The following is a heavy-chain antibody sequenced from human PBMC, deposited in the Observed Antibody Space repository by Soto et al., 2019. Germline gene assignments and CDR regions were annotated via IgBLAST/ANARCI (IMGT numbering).Heavy chain of an antibody. D-gene: IGHD3-3*01. CDR2: INSDGSST. V-gene: IGHV3-74*01. CDR1: GFTFSSHW. J-gene: IGHJ4*02. CDR3: ARDSSPYYDFWSGFYTYFDY. Sequence: PGGSLRLSCAVSGFTFSSHWMHWVRQAPGKGLVWVSRINSDGSSTNYAVSVKGRFTISRDNAKYTLYLQMNSLRADDTAVYYCARDSSPYYDFWSGFYTYFDYWGQGALVTVSS.